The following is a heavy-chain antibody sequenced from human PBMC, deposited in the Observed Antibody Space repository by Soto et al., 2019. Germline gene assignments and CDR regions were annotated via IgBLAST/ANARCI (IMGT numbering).Heavy chain of an antibody. CDR1: GFIFSDYE. CDR3: VKEYCTGGTCFDAFDL. Sequence: EAELVESGGGLVQPGGSLTLSWAASGFIFSDYEVDWVRQAPGRGPEWISYISDGGTTIYYAASVKGRFTISRDDAKKSLYLHMNNLRVDDTAIYFCVKEYCTGGTCFDAFDLWGQGTVVTVSS. J-gene: IGHJ3*01. V-gene: IGHV3-48*03. CDR2: ISDGGTTI. D-gene: IGHD2-8*02.